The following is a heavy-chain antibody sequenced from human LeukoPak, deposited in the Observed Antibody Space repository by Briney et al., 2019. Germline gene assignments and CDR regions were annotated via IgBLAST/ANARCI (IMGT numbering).Heavy chain of an antibody. CDR2: IWYDGSNK. CDR1: GLTFSSYG. Sequence: GGSLRLSCAASGLTFSSYGMHWVRQAPGKGLEWVAVIWYDGSNKYYADSVKGRFTISRDNSKNTLYLQMNSLRAEDTAVYYCATDGAGFDTWGQGVLVTVSS. CDR3: ATDGAGFDT. J-gene: IGHJ5*02. V-gene: IGHV3-33*01.